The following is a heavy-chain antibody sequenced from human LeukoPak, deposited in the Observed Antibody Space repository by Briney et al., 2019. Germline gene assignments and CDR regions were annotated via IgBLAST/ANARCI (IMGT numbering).Heavy chain of an antibody. CDR2: INHSGST. Sequence: SETLSLTCAVYGGSFSGYYWSWIRQPPGKGLEWIGEINHSGSTNYNPSLKSRVTISVDTSKNQFSLKLSSVTAADTAVYSCARGSNDFWSGYFDYWGQGTLVTVSS. CDR3: ARGSNDFWSGYFDY. CDR1: GGSFSGYY. J-gene: IGHJ4*02. D-gene: IGHD3-3*01. V-gene: IGHV4-34*01.